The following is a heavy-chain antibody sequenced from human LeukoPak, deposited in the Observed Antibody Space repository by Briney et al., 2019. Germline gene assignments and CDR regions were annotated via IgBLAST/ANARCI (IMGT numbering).Heavy chain of an antibody. J-gene: IGHJ6*02. V-gene: IGHV3-30*18. D-gene: IGHD6-6*01. CDR3: AKDTRYSSSLRGSYYYYYGMDV. Sequence: GGSLRLSCAASGFTFSSYGMHWVRQAPGKGLEWVAVISYDGSNKYYADSVKGRFTISRDNSKNTLYLQMNSLRAEDTAVYYCAKDTRYSSSLRGSYYYYYGMDVRGQGTTVTVSS. CDR2: ISYDGSNK. CDR1: GFTFSSYG.